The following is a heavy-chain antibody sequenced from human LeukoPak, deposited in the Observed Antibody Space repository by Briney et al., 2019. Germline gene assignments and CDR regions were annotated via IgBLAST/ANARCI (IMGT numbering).Heavy chain of an antibody. V-gene: IGHV1-8*01. CDR2: MNPNSGNT. CDR3: ARGGVGDYYDSSGFRYYYYYYMDV. D-gene: IGHD3-22*01. J-gene: IGHJ6*03. Sequence: ASVKVSCKASGYTFTIYDINWVRQATGQGLELMGWMNPNSGNTGYAQKVQGRVTMTRNTSISTDYMELSSLRSEDTAVYYCARGGVGDYYDSSGFRYYYYYYMDVWGKGTTVTVSS. CDR1: GYTFTIYD.